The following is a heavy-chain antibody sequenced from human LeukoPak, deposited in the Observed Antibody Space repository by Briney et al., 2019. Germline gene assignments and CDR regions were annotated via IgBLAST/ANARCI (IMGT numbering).Heavy chain of an antibody. D-gene: IGHD1-20*01. CDR2: TYYRSKWYT. Sequence: SQTLSLTCAISGDSVSGNSDAWNWIRQSPSRGLEWLGRTYYRSKWYTDYAVSVKSRITIKPDTSKNQFSLQLNSVTPEDTAVYYCARGLLVGITGPPDCCYCMDVWGKGTAVTV. CDR1: GDSVSGNSDA. V-gene: IGHV6-1*01. CDR3: ARGLLVGITGPPDCCYCMDV. J-gene: IGHJ6*03.